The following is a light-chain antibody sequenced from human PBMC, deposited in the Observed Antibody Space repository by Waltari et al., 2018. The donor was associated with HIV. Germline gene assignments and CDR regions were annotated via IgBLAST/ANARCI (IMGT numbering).Light chain of an antibody. Sequence: QSALTQPASVSGSPGQSIVISCTATSDDVGYYNSVSWYQQHPGKVPKLVIYDVTSRPSGVSNRFSGSKSGNTASLTISGLRADDEADYYCSSYVGSSTSWLFGGGTKLTV. V-gene: IGLV2-14*03. J-gene: IGLJ3*02. CDR3: SSYVGSSTSWL. CDR2: DVT. CDR1: SDDVGYYNS.